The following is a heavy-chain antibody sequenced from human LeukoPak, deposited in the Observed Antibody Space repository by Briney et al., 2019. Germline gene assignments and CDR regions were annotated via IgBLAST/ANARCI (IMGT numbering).Heavy chain of an antibody. CDR2: IIPIFGTA. J-gene: IGHJ4*02. CDR1: GGTFSSYA. Sequence: GASVKVSCKASGGTFSSYAISWVRQAPGQGLEWMGGIIPIFGTANYAQKFQGRVTITADESTSTAYMELSSLRSEDTAVYYCAREAGEYDSSGRLDYWGQGTLVTVSS. V-gene: IGHV1-69*13. CDR3: AREAGEYDSSGRLDY. D-gene: IGHD3-22*01.